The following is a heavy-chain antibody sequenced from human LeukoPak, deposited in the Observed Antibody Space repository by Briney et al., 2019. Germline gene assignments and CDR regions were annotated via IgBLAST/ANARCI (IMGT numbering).Heavy chain of an antibody. CDR3: ARDAMTYYYGAGSSYFDY. D-gene: IGHD3-10*01. CDR1: GGSISSYY. CDR2: IYYSGST. J-gene: IGHJ4*02. V-gene: IGHV4-59*01. Sequence: PSETLSLTCTVSGGSISSYYWSWIRQPPGKGLEWNGYIYYSGSTNYNPSLKSRVTISGDTSKNQFSLKLSSVTAADTAVYYCARDAMTYYYGAGSSYFDYWGQGTLVTVSS.